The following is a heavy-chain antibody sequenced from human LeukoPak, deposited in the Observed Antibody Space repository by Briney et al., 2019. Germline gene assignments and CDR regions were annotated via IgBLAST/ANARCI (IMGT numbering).Heavy chain of an antibody. D-gene: IGHD2-15*01. V-gene: IGHV4-61*02. CDR2: IYTSGST. Sequence: SQTLSLTCTVSGGSISSGSYYWSWIRQPAGKGLEWIGRIYTSGSTNYNPSLKSQVTISVDTSKNQFSLKLSSVTAADTAVYYCARDLISGYCSGGSCYSGPDDAFDIWGQGTMVTVSS. CDR3: ARDLISGYCSGGSCYSGPDDAFDI. J-gene: IGHJ3*02. CDR1: GGSISSGSYY.